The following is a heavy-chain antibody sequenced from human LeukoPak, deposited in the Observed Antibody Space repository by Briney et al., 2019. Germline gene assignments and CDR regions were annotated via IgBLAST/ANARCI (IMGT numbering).Heavy chain of an antibody. V-gene: IGHV4-39*07. Sequence: SETLSLTCTVSGGSISSSSYYWGWIRQPPGKGLEWIGSIYYSGSTYYNPSLKSRVTISVDTSKNQFSLKLSSVTAADTAVYYCARGLLWFGEIEFNWFDPWGQGTLVTVSS. CDR3: ARGLLWFGEIEFNWFDP. CDR2: IYYSGST. D-gene: IGHD3-10*01. J-gene: IGHJ5*02. CDR1: GGSISSSSYY.